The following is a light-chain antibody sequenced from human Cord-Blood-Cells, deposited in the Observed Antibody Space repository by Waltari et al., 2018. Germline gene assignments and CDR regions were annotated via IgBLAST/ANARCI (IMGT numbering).Light chain of an antibody. Sequence: ELVMPQSPATLSVSPGEIATLSCRARQSVSSNFAWYQQKPGQAPRLLIYGASTRATGIPDSCSGSGSATEFTLTSSRLPSEDLAVYYCQHNNNWWTFGQGTKVEIK. CDR1: QSVSSN. V-gene: IGKV3-15*01. CDR3: QHNNNWWT. CDR2: GAS. J-gene: IGKJ1*01.